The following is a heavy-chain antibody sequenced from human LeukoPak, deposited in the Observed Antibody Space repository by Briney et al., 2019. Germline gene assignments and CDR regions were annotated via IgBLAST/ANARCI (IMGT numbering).Heavy chain of an antibody. D-gene: IGHD3-22*01. CDR3: ARDRGITMIVNYFDY. V-gene: IGHV3-23*01. CDR2: ISGSGGST. Sequence: GGSLRLSCAASGSTFSSYAMSWVRQAPGKGLEWVSAISGSGGSTYYADSVKGRFAISRDNSKNTLYLQMNSLRAEDTAVYYCARDRGITMIVNYFDYWGQGTLVTVSS. J-gene: IGHJ4*02. CDR1: GSTFSSYA.